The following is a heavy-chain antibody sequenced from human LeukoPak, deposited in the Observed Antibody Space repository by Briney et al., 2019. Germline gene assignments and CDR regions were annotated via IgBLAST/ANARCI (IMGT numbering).Heavy chain of an antibody. CDR1: GYSFSSYW. CDR2: MYPGDCDT. CDR3: ARRGSSSYYYYYGMDV. D-gene: IGHD6-13*01. V-gene: IGHV5-51*03. Sequence: PGETLKISCKGSGYSFSSYWIGWVRQMPGKGLEWMGIMYPGDCDTRYSPSFQGQVTISADKSISNAYLQWSSLKASDTAMFYCARRGSSSYYYYYGMDVWGQGTTVTVSS. J-gene: IGHJ6*02.